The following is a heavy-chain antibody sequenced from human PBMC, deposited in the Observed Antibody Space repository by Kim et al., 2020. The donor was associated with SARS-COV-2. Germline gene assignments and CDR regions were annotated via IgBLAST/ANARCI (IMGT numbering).Heavy chain of an antibody. CDR3: ARTFSGGWYYLDF. Sequence: EDSVKGRFSLSRDNARNSLYLQMNSLRGDDTAIYYCARTFSGGWYYLDFWGQGTLVTVSS. V-gene: IGHV3-11*04. J-gene: IGHJ4*02. D-gene: IGHD6-19*01.